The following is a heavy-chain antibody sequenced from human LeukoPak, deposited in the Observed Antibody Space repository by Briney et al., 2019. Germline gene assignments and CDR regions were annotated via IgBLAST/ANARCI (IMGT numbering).Heavy chain of an antibody. CDR1: GGSFSGYY. D-gene: IGHD5-18*01. Sequence: SETPSLTCAVYGGSFSGYYWSWIRQPPGKGLEWIGEINHSGSTNYNPSLKSRVTISVDTSKNQFSLKLSSVTAADTAVYYCARDGAMALYYFDYWGQGTLVTVSS. V-gene: IGHV4-34*01. CDR2: INHSGST. CDR3: ARDGAMALYYFDY. J-gene: IGHJ4*02.